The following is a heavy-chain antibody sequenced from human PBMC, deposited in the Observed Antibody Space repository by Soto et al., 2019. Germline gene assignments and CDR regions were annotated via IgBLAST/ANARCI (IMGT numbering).Heavy chain of an antibody. V-gene: IGHV3-7*05. CDR3: ARDQAPDYYGSGSYYYYGMDV. CDR2: IKQDGSEK. Sequence: EVQLVESGGGLVQPGGSLRLSCAASGFTFSSYWMSWVRQAPGKGLEWVANIKQDGSEKYYVDSVKGRFTISRDNAKNLLYLQMNSLRAEDTAVYYCARDQAPDYYGSGSYYYYGMDVWGQGTTVTVSS. CDR1: GFTFSSYW. D-gene: IGHD3-10*01. J-gene: IGHJ6*02.